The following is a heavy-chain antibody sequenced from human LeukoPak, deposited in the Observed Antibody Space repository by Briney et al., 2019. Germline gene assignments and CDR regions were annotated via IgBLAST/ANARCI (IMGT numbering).Heavy chain of an antibody. D-gene: IGHD6-13*01. J-gene: IGHJ4*02. Sequence: GGSLRLSCAVSGFTFSDYYMSWVRQAPGKGLEWVSYISSSGSMLHYADSVEGRFTISRDNAKNSLYLQMCSLRVEDTAVYYCTRRPYSSSWYYFDFWGQGTLVTVSS. CDR3: TRRPYSSSWYYFDF. CDR1: GFTFSDYY. V-gene: IGHV3-11*04. CDR2: ISSSGSML.